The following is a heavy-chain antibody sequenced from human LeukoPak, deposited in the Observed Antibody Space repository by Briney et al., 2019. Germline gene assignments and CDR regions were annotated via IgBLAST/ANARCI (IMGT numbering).Heavy chain of an antibody. J-gene: IGHJ3*02. Sequence: ASVKVSCKASGYTFTNYGISWVRQAPGQGLEWMGWISGYNGNTNYAQKFQGRVTMTTDTSTSTAYMELRSLRSDDTAVYYCARKSRIWDLREDDAFDIWGQGTMVTVSS. D-gene: IGHD1-26*01. CDR3: ARKSRIWDLREDDAFDI. V-gene: IGHV1-18*01. CDR1: GYTFTNYG. CDR2: ISGYNGNT.